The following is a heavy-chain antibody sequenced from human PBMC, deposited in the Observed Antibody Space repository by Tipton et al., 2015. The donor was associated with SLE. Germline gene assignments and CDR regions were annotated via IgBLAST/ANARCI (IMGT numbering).Heavy chain of an antibody. CDR1: GASISRHY. CDR2: THYSESS. J-gene: IGHJ4*02. Sequence: TLSLTCTVSGASISRHYWNWIRQPPGKGLEWIGYTHYSESSNYNPSLKSRVTMSVDTSKNHFSLKLNSVTAADTAVYYCARGSVVADDFWGQGILVTVSS. D-gene: IGHD2-15*01. CDR3: ARGSVVADDF. V-gene: IGHV4-59*11.